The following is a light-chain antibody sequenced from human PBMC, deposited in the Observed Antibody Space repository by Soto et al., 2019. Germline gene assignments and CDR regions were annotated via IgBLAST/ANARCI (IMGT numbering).Light chain of an antibody. Sequence: QSALTQPASVSGSPGQSISISCTGTSSDVGRYNFVSWYQQRPGKAPKLIIYDVANRPSGISNRFSGSKSGNTASLTISGLQAEDEADYYCSSYTGSTSVVYVFGTGTKLTVL. CDR2: DVA. V-gene: IGLV2-14*03. J-gene: IGLJ1*01. CDR3: SSYTGSTSVVYV. CDR1: SSDVGRYNF.